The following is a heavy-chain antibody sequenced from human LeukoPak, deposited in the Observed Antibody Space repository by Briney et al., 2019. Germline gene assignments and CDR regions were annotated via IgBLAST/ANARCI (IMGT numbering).Heavy chain of an antibody. Sequence: PGGSLRLSCAASGFTFGSYAMHWVRQAPGKGLEWVAVISYDGSNKYYADSVKGRFTISRDNSKNTLYLQMNSLRAEDTAVYYCARDSDSGGGPFDYWGQGTLVTVSS. V-gene: IGHV3-30-3*01. CDR1: GFTFGSYA. CDR3: ARDSDSGGGPFDY. D-gene: IGHD2-15*01. CDR2: ISYDGSNK. J-gene: IGHJ4*02.